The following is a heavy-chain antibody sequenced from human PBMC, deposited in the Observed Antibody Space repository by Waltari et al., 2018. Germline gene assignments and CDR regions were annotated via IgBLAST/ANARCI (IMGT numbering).Heavy chain of an antibody. Sequence: QLQLQESGPGLVTPSETLSLTCTVSGGSISSSSYYWGWLRQPPGKGLEWIGSIYYSGSTYYNPSLKSRVTISVDTSKNQFSLKLSSVTAADTAVYYCARVKWLTPRPLDYWGQGTLVTVSS. V-gene: IGHV4-39*01. CDR2: IYYSGST. D-gene: IGHD5-12*01. J-gene: IGHJ4*02. CDR1: GGSISSSSYY. CDR3: ARVKWLTPRPLDY.